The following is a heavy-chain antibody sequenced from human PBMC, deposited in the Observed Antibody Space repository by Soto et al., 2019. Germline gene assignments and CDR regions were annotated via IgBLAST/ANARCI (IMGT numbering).Heavy chain of an antibody. CDR3: AKDGHYDFWSGYFPYYFDY. CDR1: GFTFSSYA. J-gene: IGHJ4*02. CDR2: ISGSGGST. V-gene: IGHV3-23*01. Sequence: EVQLLESGGGLVQPGGSLRLSCAASGFTFSSYAMSWVRQAPGKGLEWVSAISGSGGSTYYADSVKGRFTISRDNSKNTLYLQMNSLRAEDTAVYYCAKDGHYDFWSGYFPYYFDYWGQGPLVTVSS. D-gene: IGHD3-3*01.